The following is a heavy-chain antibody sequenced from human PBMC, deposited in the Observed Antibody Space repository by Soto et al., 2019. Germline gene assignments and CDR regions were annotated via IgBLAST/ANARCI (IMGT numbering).Heavy chain of an antibody. V-gene: IGHV4-34*01. Sequence: SETLSLTCAVYGGSFSGYYWSWIRQPPGKGLEWIGEINPSGSTNYNPSLKSRVTISVDTSKNQFSLKLSSVTAADTAVYYCARGGITILYNWFDPWGQGTLVTVSS. CDR2: INPSGST. CDR3: ARGGITILYNWFDP. CDR1: GGSFSGYY. J-gene: IGHJ5*02. D-gene: IGHD3-3*01.